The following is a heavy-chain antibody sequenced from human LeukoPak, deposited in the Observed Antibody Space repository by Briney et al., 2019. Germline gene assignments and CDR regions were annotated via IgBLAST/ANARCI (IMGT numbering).Heavy chain of an antibody. CDR2: ISSSSSYI. CDR3: ARSPWGVTAIFLDS. CDR1: GFTFSSYS. D-gene: IGHD2-21*02. J-gene: IGHJ4*02. Sequence: PGGSLRLSCAASGFTFSSYSMNWVRQAPGKGLEWVSSISSSSSYIYYADSVKGRFTISRDNAKNSLYLQMNSLRAEDTAVYYCARSPWGVTAIFLDSWGQGTLVTVSS. V-gene: IGHV3-21*04.